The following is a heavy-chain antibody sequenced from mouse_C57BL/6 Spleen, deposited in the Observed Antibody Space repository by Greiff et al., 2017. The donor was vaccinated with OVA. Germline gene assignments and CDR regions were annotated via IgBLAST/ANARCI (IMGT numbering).Heavy chain of an antibody. D-gene: IGHD1-1*01. CDR2: INYDGSST. CDR3: AREGGVVAVDY. J-gene: IGHJ2*01. Sequence: EVMLVESEGGLVQPGSSMKLSCTASGFTFSDYYMAWVRQVPEKGLEWVANINYDGSSTYYLDSLKSRFIISRDNAKNILYLQMSSLKSEDTATYYCAREGGVVAVDYWGQGTTLTVSS. V-gene: IGHV5-16*01. CDR1: GFTFSDYY.